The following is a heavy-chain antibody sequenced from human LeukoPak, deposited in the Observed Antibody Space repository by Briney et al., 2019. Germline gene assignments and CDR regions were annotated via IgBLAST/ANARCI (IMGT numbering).Heavy chain of an antibody. J-gene: IGHJ6*03. CDR1: GYTFTTYD. Sequence: ASVKVSCKASGYTFTTYDIDWVRQATGQGLEWMGWMNPNSGNTGYAQKFQGRVTITRNTSISTAYMELSSLRSEDTAVYYCARGPQLRFLEWLSSYYYYYMDVWGKGTTVTVSS. CDR2: MNPNSGNT. D-gene: IGHD3-3*01. V-gene: IGHV1-8*03. CDR3: ARGPQLRFLEWLSSYYYYYMDV.